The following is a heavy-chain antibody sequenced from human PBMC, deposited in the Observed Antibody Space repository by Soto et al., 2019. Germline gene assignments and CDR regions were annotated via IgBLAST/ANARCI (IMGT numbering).Heavy chain of an antibody. Sequence: ASVKVSCTASGYTFSTYYMHWVRQAPGQGYEWMGIINPSGGSTTYAQKFQGGVTMTRDTSTTTVYMELSSLKSEDTAVYYCARYDYNGYYFDYWGQGTLVTVSS. CDR2: INPSGGST. V-gene: IGHV1-46*01. J-gene: IGHJ4*02. D-gene: IGHD4-4*01. CDR3: ARYDYNGYYFDY. CDR1: GYTFSTYY.